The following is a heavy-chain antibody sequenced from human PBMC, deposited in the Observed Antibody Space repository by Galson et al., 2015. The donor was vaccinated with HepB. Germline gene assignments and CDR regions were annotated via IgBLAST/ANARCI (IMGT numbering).Heavy chain of an antibody. CDR3: ARDGVPAAPRGPYNWFDP. J-gene: IGHJ5*02. Sequence: SVKVSCKATGYTFTSYGISWVRQAPGQGLEWMGWISAYNGNTNYAQKLQGRVTMTTDTSTSTAYMELRSLRSDDTAVYYCARDGVPAAPRGPYNWFDPWGQGTLVTVSS. V-gene: IGHV1-18*04. CDR1: GYTFTSYG. D-gene: IGHD2-2*01. CDR2: ISAYNGNT.